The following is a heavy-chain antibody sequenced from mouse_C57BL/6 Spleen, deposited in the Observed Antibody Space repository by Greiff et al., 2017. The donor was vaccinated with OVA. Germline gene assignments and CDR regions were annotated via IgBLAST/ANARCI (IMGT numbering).Heavy chain of an antibody. V-gene: IGHV1-82*01. Sequence: VQVVESGPELVKPGASVKISCKASGYAFSSSWMNWVKQRPGKGLEWIGRIYPGDGDTNYNGKFKGKATLTADKSSSTAYMQLSSLTSEDSAVYFCASPYSNYDYAMDYWGQGTSVTVSS. CDR2: IYPGDGDT. D-gene: IGHD2-5*01. CDR3: ASPYSNYDYAMDY. J-gene: IGHJ4*01. CDR1: GYAFSSSW.